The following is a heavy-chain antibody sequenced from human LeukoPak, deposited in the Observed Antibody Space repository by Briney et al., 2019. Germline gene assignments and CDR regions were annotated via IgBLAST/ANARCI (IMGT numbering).Heavy chain of an antibody. Sequence: PGRSLRLSCAASGFTFSNNGMDWVRQAPGKGLEWVALISYDESNKWYADSVKGRFPISRDNSKNTLYLQMNSLRPEDTAVYYCADGDYWGEKTLVTVSS. CDR1: GFTFSNNG. CDR2: ISYDESNK. J-gene: IGHJ4*02. V-gene: IGHV3-30*03. CDR3: ADGDY.